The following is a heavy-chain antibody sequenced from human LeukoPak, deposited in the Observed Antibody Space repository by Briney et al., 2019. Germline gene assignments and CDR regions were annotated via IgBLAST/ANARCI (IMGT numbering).Heavy chain of an antibody. CDR3: ARTRHGYYYYMDV. J-gene: IGHJ6*03. V-gene: IGHV4-59*11. Sequence: PSETLSLTCTVSGGSISSHYWSWIRQPPGKGLEWIGYIYYSGSTTYNPSLKSRVTISFHTTKKHVSLKLNSVTAADTAVYFCARTRHGYYYYMDVCGKGRTVTVSS. CDR2: IYYSGST. CDR1: GGSISSHY.